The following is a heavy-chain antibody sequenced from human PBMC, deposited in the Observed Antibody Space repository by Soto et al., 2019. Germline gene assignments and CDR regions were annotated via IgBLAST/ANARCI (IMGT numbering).Heavy chain of an antibody. D-gene: IGHD3-16*01. CDR3: TTLYGGTCLD. Sequence: EVQLEESGGGLVKPGGSLRLSCAASGFTFSNVWMNWVRQAPGKGLEWVGRIKSKADGGTTDYAAPVKGRFSISRDDSKNTLYLQLNSLKTEDTAVYYCTTLYGGTCLDWGQGTLVTVSS. V-gene: IGHV3-15*07. CDR2: IKSKADGGTT. CDR1: GFTFSNVW. J-gene: IGHJ4*02.